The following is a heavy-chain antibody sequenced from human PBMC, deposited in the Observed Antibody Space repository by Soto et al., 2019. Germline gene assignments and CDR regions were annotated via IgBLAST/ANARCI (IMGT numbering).Heavy chain of an antibody. V-gene: IGHV1-46*01. D-gene: IGHD3-3*01. J-gene: IGHJ3*02. Sequence: QVELVQSGAEVKKPGASVKVSCKAAGYTLTSYYMHWVRQAPGQGLEWMGFINPSGGITTYAQKFQARVTMTSDTSTSTVYMELRTLKSEDTAVYYCARRSIFTWSDAFDIWGQGTMVTVSA. CDR1: GYTLTSYY. CDR2: INPSGGIT. CDR3: ARRSIFTWSDAFDI.